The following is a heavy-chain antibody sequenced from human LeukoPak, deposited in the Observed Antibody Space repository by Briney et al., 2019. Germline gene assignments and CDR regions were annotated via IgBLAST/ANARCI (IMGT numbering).Heavy chain of an antibody. CDR3: ARAYYYDSGTYDFDY. CDR2: IWYDGSNK. V-gene: IGHV3-33*01. D-gene: IGHD3-10*01. CDR1: GFIFSSYG. J-gene: IGHJ4*02. Sequence: GRSLRLSCAASGFIFSSYGMHWVRQAPGKGLEWVAVIWYDGSNKYYADSVKGRFTISGDNSKNTLYLQMNSLRAEDTAVYYCARAYYYDSGTYDFDYWGQGTLVTVSS.